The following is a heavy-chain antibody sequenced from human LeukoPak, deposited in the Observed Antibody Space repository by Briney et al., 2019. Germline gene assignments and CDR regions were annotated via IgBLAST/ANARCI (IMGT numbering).Heavy chain of an antibody. CDR3: AKDSSYCSGTSCYVDYFDY. J-gene: IGHJ4*02. V-gene: IGHV3-23*01. CDR1: GFTFSSYA. D-gene: IGHD2-2*01. Sequence: GGSLRLSCAASGFTFSSYAMSWVRQAPGKGLEWVSAISGSGGSTYYADSVKGRFTISRDNSKNTLYLQMNSLRAEDTAVYYCAKDSSYCSGTSCYVDYFDYWGQGTLVTVSS. CDR2: ISGSGGST.